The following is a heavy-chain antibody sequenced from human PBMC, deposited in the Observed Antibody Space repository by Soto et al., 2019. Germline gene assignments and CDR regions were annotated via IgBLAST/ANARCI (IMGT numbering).Heavy chain of an antibody. CDR3: ARDGPDYCDEPLYYYDY. Sequence: GGSLRLSCAASGFTFSSYAMHWVRQAPGKGLEWVAVISYDGSNKYYADSVKGRFTISRDNSKNTLYLQMNSLRAEDTAVYYCARDGPDYCDEPLYYYDYWGQGTLVTVSS. D-gene: IGHD4-17*01. CDR2: ISYDGSNK. CDR1: GFTFSSYA. J-gene: IGHJ4*02. V-gene: IGHV3-30-3*01.